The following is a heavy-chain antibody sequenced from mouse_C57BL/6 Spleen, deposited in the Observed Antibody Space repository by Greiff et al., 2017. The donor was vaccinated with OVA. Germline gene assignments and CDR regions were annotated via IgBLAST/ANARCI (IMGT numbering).Heavy chain of an antibody. CDR3: ARGGLTEAFAY. Sequence: QVQLQQPGAELVKPGASVKMSCKASGYTFTSYWITWVKQRPGQGLEWIGDIYPGSGSTNYNEKFKSKATLTVETSSSTAYMQLSSLTSEDSAVYYCARGGLTEAFAYWGQGTLVTVSA. CDR2: IYPGSGST. J-gene: IGHJ3*01. V-gene: IGHV1-55*01. D-gene: IGHD4-1*01. CDR1: GYTFTSYW.